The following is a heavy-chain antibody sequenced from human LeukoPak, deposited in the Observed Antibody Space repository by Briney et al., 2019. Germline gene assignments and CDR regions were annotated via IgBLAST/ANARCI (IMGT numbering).Heavy chain of an antibody. J-gene: IGHJ4*02. CDR2: ISWKSGII. D-gene: IGHD3-22*01. V-gene: IGHV3-9*01. CDR3: AKGVHYYDSSGYYYFDY. Sequence: GGSLRLSCEASGFTFYDYAMPWGRQAPGKGLKWVSGISWKSGIIAYADSVKGRFTISRDNAKNSLSLQMNSLRAEYTALYYCAKGVHYYDSSGYYYFDYWGQGILVTVSS. CDR1: GFTFYDYA.